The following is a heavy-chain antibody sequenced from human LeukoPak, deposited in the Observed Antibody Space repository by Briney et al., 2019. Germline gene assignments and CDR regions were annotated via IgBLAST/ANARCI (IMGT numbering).Heavy chain of an antibody. J-gene: IGHJ4*02. CDR2: IGGSGDIT. CDR3: AKSIRVFDGFWGGHADY. Sequence: GGSLRLSCAVSGFTFINYAMSWVRQAPGKGLEWVSSIGGSGDITYYADSVKGRFTISRDISKNTLYLQMNSLRAEDTAIYYCAKSIRVFDGFWGGHADYWGQGTLVTVSS. V-gene: IGHV3-23*01. CDR1: GFTFINYA. D-gene: IGHD3-3*01.